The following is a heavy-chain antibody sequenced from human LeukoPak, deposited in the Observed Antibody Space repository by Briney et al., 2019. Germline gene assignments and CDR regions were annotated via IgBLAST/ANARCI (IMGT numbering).Heavy chain of an antibody. Sequence: GASVKVSCKASGGSFSSYSSSWVRQAPGQGLEWMGGFIPIFGTSNYAPKFQGRVTITTDDSTSTSYMELSSLRSEDTAVYYCARADRYCSNTNCYYYFDYWGQGTLVTVSS. J-gene: IGHJ4*02. D-gene: IGHD2-2*01. CDR1: GGSFSSYS. V-gene: IGHV1-69*05. CDR3: ARADRYCSNTNCYYYFDY. CDR2: FIPIFGTS.